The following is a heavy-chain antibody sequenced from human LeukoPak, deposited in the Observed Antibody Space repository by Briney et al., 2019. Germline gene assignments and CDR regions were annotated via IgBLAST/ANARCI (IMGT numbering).Heavy chain of an antibody. Sequence: PSETLSLTCAVYGGSFSGYYWSWIRQPPGKGLEWMGEINHSGSTNYNPSLKSRVTISVDTSKNQFSLKLSSVTAADTAVYYCARGVPAAIFRYNWFDPWGQGTLVTVSS. J-gene: IGHJ5*02. D-gene: IGHD2-2*01. V-gene: IGHV4-34*01. CDR3: ARGVPAAIFRYNWFDP. CDR2: INHSGST. CDR1: GGSFSGYY.